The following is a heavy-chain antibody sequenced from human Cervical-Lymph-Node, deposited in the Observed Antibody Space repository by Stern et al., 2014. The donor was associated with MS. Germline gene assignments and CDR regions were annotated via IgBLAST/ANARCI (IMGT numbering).Heavy chain of an antibody. V-gene: IGHV1-69*01. J-gene: IGHJ5*02. CDR2: LFPVFGTP. D-gene: IGHD6-13*01. Sequence: VQLVQSGAEVTKPGSSVKVSCKASGGTFSKIPSSWVRQAPGQGLEWMGGLFPVFGTPAYAQEFRGRVTITAYVSTSTVYMELSSLRSDDTAVYYCALSSETSDRWYSLGYDLWGQGTLVTVSS. CDR1: GGTFSKIP. CDR3: ALSSETSDRWYSLGYDL.